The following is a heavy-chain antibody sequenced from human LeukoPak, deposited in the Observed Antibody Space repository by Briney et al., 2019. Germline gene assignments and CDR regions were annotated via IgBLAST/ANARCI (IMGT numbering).Heavy chain of an antibody. J-gene: IGHJ3*02. V-gene: IGHV3-74*01. CDR1: GFTFSSYW. CDR2: INSDGSST. CDR3: ARVRPGQQDEAFDI. Sequence: PGGSLRLSCAASGFTFSSYWMHWVRQAPGKGLVWVSRINSDGSSTSYADSVKGRFTISRDNAKNTLYLQMNSLRAEDTAVYYCARVRPGQQDEAFDIWGQGTMVTVSS.